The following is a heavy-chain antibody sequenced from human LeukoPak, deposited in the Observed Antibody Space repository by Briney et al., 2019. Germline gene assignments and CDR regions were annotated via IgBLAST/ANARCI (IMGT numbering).Heavy chain of an antibody. CDR2: IYPGDSDT. V-gene: IGHV5-51*01. D-gene: IGHD1-1*01. CDR3: ARHSLERTPLEPVMDV. J-gene: IGHJ6*03. CDR1: GYSFTSYW. Sequence: GESLKISCKGSGYSFTSYWIGWVRQMPGKGLEWMGIIYPGDSDTRYSPSFQGQVTISADKSISTAYLQWSSLKASDTAMYYCARHSLERTPLEPVMDVWGKGTTVTISS.